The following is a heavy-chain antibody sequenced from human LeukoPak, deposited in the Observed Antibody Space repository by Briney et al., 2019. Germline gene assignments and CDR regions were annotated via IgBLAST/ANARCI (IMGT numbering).Heavy chain of an antibody. CDR1: GFTFSSTG. CDR3: ARDVTYYGGDWFDP. V-gene: IGHV3-48*04. CDR2: ISSATSTI. D-gene: IGHD4-23*01. J-gene: IGHJ5*02. Sequence: GGSLRLSCAASGFTFSSTGMNWVRQAPGKGLEWVSYISSATSTIYYADSVKGRFTISRGNAKNSLYLQMNSLRAEDTAVYYCARDVTYYGGDWFDPWGQGTLVTVSS.